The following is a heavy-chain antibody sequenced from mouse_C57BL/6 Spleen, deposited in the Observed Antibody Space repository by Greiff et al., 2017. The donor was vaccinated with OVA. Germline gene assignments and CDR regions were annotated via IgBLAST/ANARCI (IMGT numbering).Heavy chain of an antibody. J-gene: IGHJ4*01. CDR2: ISSGSSTI. CDR1: GFTFSDYG. CDR3: AVWGSYYAMDY. V-gene: IGHV5-17*01. Sequence: EVQLVESGGGLVKPGGSLKLSCAASGFTFSDYGMHWVRQAPEKGLEWVAYISSGSSTIYYADTVKGRFTISRDNAKNTLFLQMTSLRAEDKAMYYCAVWGSYYAMDYWGQGTSVTVSS.